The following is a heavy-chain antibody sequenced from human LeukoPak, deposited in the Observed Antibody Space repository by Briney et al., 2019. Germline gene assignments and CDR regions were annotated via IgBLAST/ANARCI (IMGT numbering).Heavy chain of an antibody. J-gene: IGHJ4*02. V-gene: IGHV3-21*01. Sequence: GGSLRLSCAASGFSFRDYTMNWVRQAPGKGLEWVASISSSSSYIYLANSVRGRFSISRDNAKNSLYLQMNSLRAEDTAVYYCAKDSPSRTATTEVPVDYWGQGTLVTVSS. CDR2: ISSSSSYI. CDR1: GFSFRDYT. CDR3: AKDSPSRTATTEVPVDY. D-gene: IGHD1/OR15-1a*01.